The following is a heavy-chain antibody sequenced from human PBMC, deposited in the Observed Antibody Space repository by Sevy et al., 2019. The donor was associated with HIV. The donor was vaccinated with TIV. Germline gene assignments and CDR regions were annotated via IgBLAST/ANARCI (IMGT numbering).Heavy chain of an antibody. CDR3: AKDQSPSHSLYSYGSDY. J-gene: IGHJ4*02. Sequence: GGSLRLSCAASGFTFSSYAMSWVRQAPGKGLEWVSAISGSGGSTYYADSVKGRFTISRDNSKNTLYLQMNSLRAEDTAVYYCAKDQSPSHSLYSYGSDYWGQGTLVTVSS. V-gene: IGHV3-23*01. D-gene: IGHD5-18*01. CDR1: GFTFSSYA. CDR2: ISGSGGST.